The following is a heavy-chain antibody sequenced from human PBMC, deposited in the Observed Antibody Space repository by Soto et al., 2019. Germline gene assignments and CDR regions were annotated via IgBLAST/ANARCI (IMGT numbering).Heavy chain of an antibody. V-gene: IGHV4-30-4*01. CDR1: GGSISNGDHY. D-gene: IGHD2-21*02. Sequence: SETLSLTCRVSGGSISNGDHYWSWIRQPPGKGLEWIGCIFYSGGTSYNPSLKSRITISVDTSKNQFSLNLTSLTAADTAVYFLARDLVDCGVDEVCQYYGMDVWGQGTTVTVSS. CDR2: IFYSGGT. J-gene: IGHJ6*02. CDR3: ARDLVDCGVDEVCQYYGMDV.